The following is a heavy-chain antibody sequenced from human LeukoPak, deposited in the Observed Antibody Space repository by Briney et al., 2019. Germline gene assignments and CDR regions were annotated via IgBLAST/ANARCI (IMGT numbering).Heavy chain of an antibody. D-gene: IGHD7-27*01. Sequence: GRSLRLSCAASGFTFSSYGMHWVRQAPGKGLEWVAVIWYDGSNKYYADSVKGRFTISRDNSKNTLYLQMNSLRAEDTAVYYCARDFELGKKGYYFDYWGQGTLVTVSS. CDR2: IWYDGSNK. CDR3: ARDFELGKKGYYFDY. V-gene: IGHV3-33*01. J-gene: IGHJ4*02. CDR1: GFTFSSYG.